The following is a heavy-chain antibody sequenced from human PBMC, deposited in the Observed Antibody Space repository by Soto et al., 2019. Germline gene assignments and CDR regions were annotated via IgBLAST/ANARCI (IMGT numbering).Heavy chain of an antibody. CDR3: ARGDWWLFDY. V-gene: IGHV1-3*05. CDR2: FNAGNGNT. J-gene: IGHJ4*02. D-gene: IGHD2-8*02. Sequence: QVQLVQSGAEEKKPGASVKVSCKASGYTFTSYAMHWVRQAPGQRLEWMGWFNAGNGNTKYSQKFQGRVTITRDTSASTACMELSSLRSEDTAVYYCARGDWWLFDYWGQGTLVTVSS. CDR1: GYTFTSYA.